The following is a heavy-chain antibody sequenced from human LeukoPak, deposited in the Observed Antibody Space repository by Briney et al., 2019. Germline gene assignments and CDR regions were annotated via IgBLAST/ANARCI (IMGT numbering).Heavy chain of an antibody. CDR1: GFTVSTNY. CDR3: ARVHSPEYNSSAGYFQL. Sequence: PGGSLRLSCAASGFTVSTNYMSWVRQAPGKGLEWVSVIYSGGSTYYADSVKGRFTFSRDNSKNTLYLQMNSLRAEDTAVYYCARVHSPEYNSSAGYFQLWGQGTLVTVSS. CDR2: IYSGGST. J-gene: IGHJ1*01. V-gene: IGHV3-66*01. D-gene: IGHD6-6*01.